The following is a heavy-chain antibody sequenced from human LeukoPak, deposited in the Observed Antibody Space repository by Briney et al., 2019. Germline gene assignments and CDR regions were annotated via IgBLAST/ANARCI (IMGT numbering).Heavy chain of an antibody. D-gene: IGHD3-3*01. J-gene: IGHJ3*02. CDR2: IYTSGNT. CDR1: GGSISSYY. V-gene: IGHV4-4*07. Sequence: PWDCLSLTCTVAGGSISSYYWSWIRQPAGKGLEWIGRIYTSGNTNYNPSLKSRVTMSVDTSKNRFSLKLSSVTAADTAVYYCARDGLREEAFDIWGQGTMVT. CDR3: ARDGLREEAFDI.